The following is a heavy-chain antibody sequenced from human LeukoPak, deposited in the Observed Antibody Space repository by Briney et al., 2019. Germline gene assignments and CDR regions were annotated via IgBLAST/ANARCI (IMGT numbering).Heavy chain of an antibody. CDR1: GFTYSSYW. CDR3: ARSTLRFLEWDESYYYMDV. V-gene: IGHV3-7*01. D-gene: IGHD3-3*01. J-gene: IGHJ6*03. Sequence: GGSLRLSCASSGFTYSSYWMSWLGQAPGKGLEGVANIKQDGSEKFYVDSVKPRFTISRDNAKNSLYLQMNSLRAEDTAVYYCARSTLRFLEWDESYYYMDVWGKGTTVTVSS. CDR2: IKQDGSEK.